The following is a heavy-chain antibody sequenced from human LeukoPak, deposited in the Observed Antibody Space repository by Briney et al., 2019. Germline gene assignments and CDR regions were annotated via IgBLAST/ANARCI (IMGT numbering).Heavy chain of an antibody. CDR1: GYTFTSYG. V-gene: IGHV1-18*01. D-gene: IGHD2-15*01. CDR3: ASEPPLDCSGGSCYHD. J-gene: IGHJ4*02. Sequence: ASVTVSCKASGYTFTSYGISWVRQAPGQGLEWMGWISAYNGNTNYAQKLQGRVTMTTDTSTSTAYMELRSLRSDDTAVYYCASEPPLDCSGGSCYHDWGQGTLVTVSS. CDR2: ISAYNGNT.